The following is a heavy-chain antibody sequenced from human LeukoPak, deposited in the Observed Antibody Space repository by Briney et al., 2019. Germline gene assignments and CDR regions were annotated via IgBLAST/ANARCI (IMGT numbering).Heavy chain of an antibody. J-gene: IGHJ4*02. V-gene: IGHV3-7*01. D-gene: IGHD2-15*01. Sequence: GGSLRLSCAASGFTLSGYFMSWVRQAPGEGLEWVASIKGDGSEKYYVDSVKGRFTISRDNAKNSLYLQMNSLRAEDTAVYFCAKEFGSGYFDYWGQGTLVTVSS. CDR3: AKEFGSGYFDY. CDR1: GFTLSGYF. CDR2: IKGDGSEK.